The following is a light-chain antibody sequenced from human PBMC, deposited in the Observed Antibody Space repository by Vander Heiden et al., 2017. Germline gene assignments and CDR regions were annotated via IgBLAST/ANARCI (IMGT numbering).Light chain of an antibody. Sequence: DIQMTPSPSTLSASVGDRVTITCRASQSISSWLAWYQQKPGKAPKLLNYDASSLESGVPSRFSGSGSGTEFTLTISSLQPDDFATYYCQQYNSYWTFGQGTKVEIK. CDR1: QSISSW. V-gene: IGKV1-5*01. CDR3: QQYNSYWT. CDR2: DAS. J-gene: IGKJ1*01.